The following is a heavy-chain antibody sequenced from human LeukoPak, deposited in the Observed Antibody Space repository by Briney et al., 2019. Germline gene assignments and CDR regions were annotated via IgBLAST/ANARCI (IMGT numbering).Heavy chain of an antibody. Sequence: SETLSLTCTVSGGSIRNYYWSWIRQPPGKGLEWIGYIFYSGSTNYNPSLKSRVTISVDRSKNQFSLKLSSVTAADTAVYYCARVDWYDSSYGMDAWGQGTTVTVSS. CDR3: ARVDWYDSSYGMDA. D-gene: IGHD3-22*01. CDR2: IFYSGST. V-gene: IGHV4-59*08. J-gene: IGHJ6*02. CDR1: GGSIRNYY.